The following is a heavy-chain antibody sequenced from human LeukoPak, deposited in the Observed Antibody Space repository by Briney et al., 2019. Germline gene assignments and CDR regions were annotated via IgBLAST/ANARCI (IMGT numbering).Heavy chain of an antibody. CDR2: IYHSGST. Sequence: SETLSLTCAVSGYSISSGYYWGWIRQPPGKGLAWIGSIYHSGSTYYNPSLKSRVTISVDTSKNQFSLKLSSVTAADTAVYYCARQGGAYYYDSSGYCDYWGQGTLVTVSS. J-gene: IGHJ4*02. D-gene: IGHD3-22*01. CDR1: GYSISSGYY. V-gene: IGHV4-38-2*01. CDR3: ARQGGAYYYDSSGYCDY.